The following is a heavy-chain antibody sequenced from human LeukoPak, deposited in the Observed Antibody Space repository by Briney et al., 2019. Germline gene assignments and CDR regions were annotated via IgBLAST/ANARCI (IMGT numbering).Heavy chain of an antibody. CDR2: ISAYNGNT. J-gene: IGHJ4*02. Sequence: ASVKVSCKASGYTFTSYGISWVRQAPGQGLEWMGWISAYNGNTNYAQKLQGRVTMTTDTSTSTAYKELRSLRSDDTAVYYCARAHIRYDSSGYYLWDYWGQGTLVTVSS. V-gene: IGHV1-18*01. CDR3: ARAHIRYDSSGYYLWDY. D-gene: IGHD3-22*01. CDR1: GYTFTSYG.